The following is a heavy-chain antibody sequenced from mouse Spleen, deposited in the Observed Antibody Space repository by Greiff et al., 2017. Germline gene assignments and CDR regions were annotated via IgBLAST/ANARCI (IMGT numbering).Heavy chain of an antibody. CDR2: IDPSDSYT. Sequence: QVQLQQPGAELVMPGASVKLSCKASGYTFTSYWMHWVKQRPGQGLEWIGEIDPSDSYTNYNQKFKGKATLTVDKSSSTAYMQLSSLTSEDSAVYYCARGGIYDGSVDYWGQGTTLTVSS. CDR1: GYTFTSYW. V-gene: IGHV1-69*01. CDR3: ARGGIYDGSVDY. J-gene: IGHJ2*01. D-gene: IGHD2-3*01.